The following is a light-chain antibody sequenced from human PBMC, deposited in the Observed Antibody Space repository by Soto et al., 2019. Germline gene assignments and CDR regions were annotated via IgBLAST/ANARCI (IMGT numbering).Light chain of an antibody. V-gene: IGLV2-14*03. CDR3: TSWTTSTTMI. CDR2: DVN. Sequence: QSVLTQPASVSGSPGQSITISCTGTSSDIGAYNFVSWYQQHPGKAPKLMLYDVNIRPSGVSNRFSGSKSGNTASLTISGLQAEDGAEYYCTSWTTSTTMIFGGGTKVTV. J-gene: IGLJ2*01. CDR1: SSDIGAYNF.